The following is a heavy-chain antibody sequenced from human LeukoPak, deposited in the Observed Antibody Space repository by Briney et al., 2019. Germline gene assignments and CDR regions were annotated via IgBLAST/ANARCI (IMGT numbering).Heavy chain of an antibody. D-gene: IGHD3-22*01. CDR1: GFTVSNKY. CDR2: LNGGGAT. CDR3: ANHYYDSRGYYHFDF. V-gene: IGHV3-53*01. Sequence: GGSLRLSCAASGFTVSNKYMSWVRQAPGKGLEWVSFLNGGGATYYADSAKGRFTISRDNSKNTLYLQMNSLRAEDTAVYFCANHYYDSRGYYHFDFWGQGTRVTVSS. J-gene: IGHJ4*02.